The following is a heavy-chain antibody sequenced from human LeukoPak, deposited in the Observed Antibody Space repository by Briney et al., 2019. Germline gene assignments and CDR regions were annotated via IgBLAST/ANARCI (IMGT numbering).Heavy chain of an antibody. CDR2: INHSGST. D-gene: IGHD6-13*01. J-gene: IGHJ4*02. Sequence: SETLSLTCAVYGGSFSGYYWSWIRQPPGKGLEWIGEINHSGSTNYNPSLKSRVTISVDTSKNQFSLKLSSVTAADTAVYYCARDGIRYSSSWYPPNFDYWGQGTLVTVSS. V-gene: IGHV4-34*01. CDR3: ARDGIRYSSSWYPPNFDY. CDR1: GGSFSGYY.